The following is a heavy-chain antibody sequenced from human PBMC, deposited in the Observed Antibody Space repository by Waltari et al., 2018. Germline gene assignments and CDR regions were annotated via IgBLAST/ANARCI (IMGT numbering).Heavy chain of an antibody. CDR1: GGTLRRYV. CDR3: ARVRKQWELLVTSSGYSAMDV. CDR2: IIPMYGTT. D-gene: IGHD1-26*01. J-gene: IGHJ6*02. V-gene: IGHV1-69*01. Sequence: QVQLVQSGAEVKKPGSSVKVSCKASGGTLRRYVISWVRQAPGQGLEWMGGIIPMYGTTNYAQKFQGRVTITADEATSTFYMELSSLRVEDTATYYCARVRKQWELLVTSSGYSAMDVWGQGTTVTVS.